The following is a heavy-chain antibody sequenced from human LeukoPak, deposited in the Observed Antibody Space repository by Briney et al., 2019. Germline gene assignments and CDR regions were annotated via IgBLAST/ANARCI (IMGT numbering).Heavy chain of an antibody. CDR3: AKDYEFSSSWYDH. CDR2: ISWNSETI. J-gene: IGHJ5*02. V-gene: IGHV3-9*01. CDR1: GFNFDDYA. D-gene: IGHD6-19*01. Sequence: PGGSLRLSRETSGFNFDDYAMHWVWQAPGKGLEWAAGISWNSETIAYADSVKGRFTISRDNGKNSLYLDMSSLRSEDTAFYYCAKDYEFSSSWYDHWGQGTLVAVSS.